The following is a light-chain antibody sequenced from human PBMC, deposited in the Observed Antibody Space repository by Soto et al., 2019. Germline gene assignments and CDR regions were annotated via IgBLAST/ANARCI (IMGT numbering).Light chain of an antibody. CDR3: QPRSTWPPIT. J-gene: IGKJ5*01. Sequence: IFLTHSPSTLSLSPLEISTLSCSSSQSVKTFLVWYQQRPGKALRLVIYDAYHRAAGIPARFSGSGFGTDFTLTISSLEPEDAAVYYCQPRSTWPPITLGQGTRLEIK. CDR2: DAY. CDR1: QSVKTF. V-gene: IGKV3-11*01.